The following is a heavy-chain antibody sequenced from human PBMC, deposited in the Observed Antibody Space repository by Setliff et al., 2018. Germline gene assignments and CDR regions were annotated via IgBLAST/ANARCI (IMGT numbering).Heavy chain of an antibody. CDR2: IGSAGDT. V-gene: IGHV3-13*01. Sequence: PGGSLRLSCAASGFNFSKYDMHWVRQVIGKGLEWVSGIGSAGDTYYPGSVKGRFTISRENGKNSLYLQMNSLRAGDTGVYYCARAPGYGSGNYYYFYYSMDVWGQGTTVTVSS. CDR1: GFNFSKYD. D-gene: IGHD3-10*01. CDR3: ARAPGYGSGNYYYFYYSMDV. J-gene: IGHJ6*02.